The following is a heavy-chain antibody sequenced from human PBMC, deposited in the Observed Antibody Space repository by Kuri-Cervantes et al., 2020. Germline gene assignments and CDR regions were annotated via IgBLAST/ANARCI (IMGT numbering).Heavy chain of an antibody. J-gene: IGHJ6*02. V-gene: IGHV1-46*01. D-gene: IGHD3-10*01. CDR1: GYTFTSYY. CDR3: ARATGLLWFWDYYYGMDV. CDR2: INPRGGST. Sequence: ASVKVSCKASGYTFTSYYMHWVRQAHGQGLEWMGIINPRGGSTSYAQKFQVRVTMTTDTSTSTAYMELRSLRSDDTAVYYCARATGLLWFWDYYYGMDVWGQGTTVTVSS.